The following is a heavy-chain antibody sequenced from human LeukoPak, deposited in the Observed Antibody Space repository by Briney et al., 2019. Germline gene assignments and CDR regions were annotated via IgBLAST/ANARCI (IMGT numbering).Heavy chain of an antibody. V-gene: IGHV4-34*01. D-gene: IGHD3-10*01. Sequence: SETLSLTCAVYGGSFSGYYWSWIRQPPGKGLEWIGEINHSGSTNYNPSLKSRVTISVDTSKNQFSLKLSSVTAADTAVYYCARDPGHLDAFDIWGQGTMVTVSS. CDR2: INHSGST. CDR3: ARDPGHLDAFDI. CDR1: GGSFSGYY. J-gene: IGHJ3*02.